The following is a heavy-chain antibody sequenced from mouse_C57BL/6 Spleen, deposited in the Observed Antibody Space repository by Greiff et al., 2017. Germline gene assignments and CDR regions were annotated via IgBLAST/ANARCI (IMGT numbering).Heavy chain of an antibody. CDR2: LYPRSGNT. V-gene: IGHV1-81*01. D-gene: IGHD1-1*01. CDR3: ARDYGSQSPMDD. CDR1: GYTFTGYG. J-gene: IGHJ4*01. Sequence: VHLQQSGAVLARPGASVTLSCKASGYTFTGYGISWVQQRTGQGLEWIGVLYPRSGNTYSNETFKGKDTLTADKSSSTAYMELRSLTSEYSAVYFCARDYGSQSPMDDWGKGTSVTVSS.